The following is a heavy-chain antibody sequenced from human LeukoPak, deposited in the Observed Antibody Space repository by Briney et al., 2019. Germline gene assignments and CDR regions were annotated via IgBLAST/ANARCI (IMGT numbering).Heavy chain of an antibody. V-gene: IGHV6-1*01. CDR3: ARLHSSSADDFDD. CDR1: GDSVSSNNAA. D-gene: IGHD6-6*01. Sequence: SQTLSLTCAISGDSVSSNNAAWNWIRQSPSRGLEWLGRTYYRSKWYNDYAVSVKIRITINQDTSKNQFSLQLSSVTTEVTAGYYCARLHSSSADDFDDWGRGTVVTVSS. J-gene: IGHJ4*02. CDR2: TYYRSKWYN.